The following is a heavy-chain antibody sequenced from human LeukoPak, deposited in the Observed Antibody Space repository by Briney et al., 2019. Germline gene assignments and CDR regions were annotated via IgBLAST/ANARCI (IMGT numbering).Heavy chain of an antibody. CDR2: IYYSGST. J-gene: IGHJ4*02. Sequence: PSETLSLTCSVSGGSISSYYWSWIRQPPGKGLEWIGYIYYSGSTNYNPSLKSRVTVSVDTSKDQFSLKMSSVTAADTAVYYCASHIAAHSPPDYWGQGTLVTVSS. CDR3: ASHIAAHSPPDY. CDR1: GGSISSYY. D-gene: IGHD6-6*01. V-gene: IGHV4-59*01.